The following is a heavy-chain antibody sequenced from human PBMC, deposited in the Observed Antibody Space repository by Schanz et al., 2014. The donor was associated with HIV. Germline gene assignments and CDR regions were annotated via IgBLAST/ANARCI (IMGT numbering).Heavy chain of an antibody. J-gene: IGHJ5*02. V-gene: IGHV3-23*01. CDR3: ARDYHWNWFDP. Sequence: EVQLLESGGGLVQPGGSLRLSCAASGLTFSDYAMTWVRQGAGKGLEWVSTISESGRYTYYADSVKGRFTISRDNSKNTLYLQMNSLRAEDAAVYYCARDYHWNWFDPWGQGTLVTVSS. CDR2: ISESGRYT. CDR1: GLTFSDYA. D-gene: IGHD1-20*01.